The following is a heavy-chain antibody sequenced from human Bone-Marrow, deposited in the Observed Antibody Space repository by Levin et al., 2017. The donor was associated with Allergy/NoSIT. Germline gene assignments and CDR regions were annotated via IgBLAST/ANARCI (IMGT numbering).Heavy chain of an antibody. CDR3: ATDRAYCSNTTCYLPDAFDI. J-gene: IGHJ3*02. CDR1: GFTVSSNY. V-gene: IGHV3-66*01. D-gene: IGHD2-2*01. CDR2: IYSGGST. Sequence: LSLTCVASGFTVSSNYMNWVRQAPGKGLEWVSVIYSGGSTYYADSVKGRFTISRDNSKNTLYLQMSSLRAEDTAVYYCATDRAYCSNTTCYLPDAFDIWGQGTMVTVSS.